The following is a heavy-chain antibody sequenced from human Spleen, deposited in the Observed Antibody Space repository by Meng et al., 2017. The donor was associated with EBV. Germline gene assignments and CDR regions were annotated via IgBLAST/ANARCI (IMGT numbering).Heavy chain of an antibody. J-gene: IGHJ4*02. CDR1: GYTFTSHA. V-gene: IGHV1-18*01. Sequence: QVQRVQSGSELKKPGASGKVSCKASGYTFTSHAMNWVRQAPGQGLEWMGWISAYDAKTKYPQRLQGRVTMTTDTSTRTAYMELRSLRSDDTAVYYCARERGSSWYRDYWGQGTLVTVSS. D-gene: IGHD6-13*01. CDR3: ARERGSSWYRDY. CDR2: ISAYDAKT.